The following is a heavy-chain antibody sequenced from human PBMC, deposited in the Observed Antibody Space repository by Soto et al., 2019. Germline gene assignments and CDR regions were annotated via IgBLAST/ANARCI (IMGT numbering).Heavy chain of an antibody. CDR3: ARDYYDSSGSLIFFDY. D-gene: IGHD3-22*01. V-gene: IGHV4-31*03. Sequence: SETLSLTCTVSGGSISSGGYYWSWIRQHPGKGLEWIGYIYYSGSTYYNPSLKSRVTISVDTSKNQFSLKLSSVTAADTAVYYCARDYYDSSGSLIFFDYWGQGTLVTVSS. CDR2: IYYSGST. CDR1: GGSISSGGYY. J-gene: IGHJ4*02.